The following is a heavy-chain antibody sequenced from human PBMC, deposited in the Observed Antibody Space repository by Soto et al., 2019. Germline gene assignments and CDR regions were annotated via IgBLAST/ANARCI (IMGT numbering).Heavy chain of an antibody. D-gene: IGHD3-10*01. V-gene: IGHV1-2*04. CDR1: GYTFTGYY. J-gene: IGHJ5*02. Sequence: VASVKVSCKASGYTFTGYYMHWVRQAPGQGLEWMGWINPNSGGTNYAQKFQGWVTMTRDTSISTAYMELSRLRSDDTAVYYCARVIDYYGSGPSGWFDPWGQGTLVTVSS. CDR2: INPNSGGT. CDR3: ARVIDYYGSGPSGWFDP.